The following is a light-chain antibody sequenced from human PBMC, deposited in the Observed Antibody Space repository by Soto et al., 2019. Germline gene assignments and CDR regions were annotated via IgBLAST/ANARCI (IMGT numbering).Light chain of an antibody. CDR3: QHYINGPPET. V-gene: IGKV3-15*01. CDR1: QTVRSK. Sequence: IVGPKSPGTVSLSPGASLTLSCRASQTVRSKLAWYQQKGGQAPRLLIYGASTRATGVPARFSGSGSGTQFTLTISSLQSEDFAVYYCQHYINGPPETFGQGTKVDIK. CDR2: GAS. J-gene: IGKJ1*01.